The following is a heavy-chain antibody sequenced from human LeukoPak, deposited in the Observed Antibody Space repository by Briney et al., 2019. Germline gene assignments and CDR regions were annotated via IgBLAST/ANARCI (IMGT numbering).Heavy chain of an antibody. CDR1: GYTFTSYG. D-gene: IGHD3-9*01. CDR3: ARGGPTYYDILTGTPLFDY. CDR2: ISAYNGNT. J-gene: IGHJ4*02. Sequence: ASVKVSCKASGYTFTSYGISWVRQAPGQGLEWMGWISAYNGNTNYAQKPQGRVTMTTDTSTSTAYMELRSLRSDDTAVYYCARGGPTYYDILTGTPLFDYWGQGTLVTVSS. V-gene: IGHV1-18*01.